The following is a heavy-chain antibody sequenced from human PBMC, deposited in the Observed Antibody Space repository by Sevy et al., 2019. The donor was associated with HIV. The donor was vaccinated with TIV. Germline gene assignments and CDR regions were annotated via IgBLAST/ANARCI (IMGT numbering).Heavy chain of an antibody. J-gene: IGHJ6*02. CDR2: ISSSGDTI. V-gene: IGHV3-11*01. D-gene: IGHD4-17*01. Sequence: GGSLRLSCAAAGFTISDYFMTWIRQAPGKGLEWVSYISSSGDTIYYADSVKGRFTISRDNARNSLYLQMNSLRAEDTAVYYCARDHVQDGDLGDYYYSAMDVWGQGTTVTVSS. CDR1: GFTISDYF. CDR3: ARDHVQDGDLGDYYYSAMDV.